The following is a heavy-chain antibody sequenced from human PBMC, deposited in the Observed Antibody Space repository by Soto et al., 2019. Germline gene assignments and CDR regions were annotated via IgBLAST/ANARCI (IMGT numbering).Heavy chain of an antibody. D-gene: IGHD3-10*01. CDR2: IWYDGSNK. CDR1: GFTFSSYG. V-gene: IGHV3-33*01. J-gene: IGHJ4*02. Sequence: QVQLVESGGGVVQPGRSLRLSCAASGFTFSSYGMHWVRQAPGKGLEWVAVIWYDGSNKYYADSVKGRFTISRDNSKNTLYLQMNSLRAEDTAVYYCARDMVRGVINSYFDYWGQGTLVTVSS. CDR3: ARDMVRGVINSYFDY.